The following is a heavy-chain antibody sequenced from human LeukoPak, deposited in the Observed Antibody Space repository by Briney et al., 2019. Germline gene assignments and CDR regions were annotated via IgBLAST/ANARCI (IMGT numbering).Heavy chain of an antibody. CDR2: SYYSGST. CDR3: ARGRRLYARSPYYYYYMHV. CDR1: GGSISSGGSY. D-gene: IGHD2-8*01. V-gene: IGHV4-31*01. Sequence: SETLSLTCTVSGGSISSGGSYWSWIRQHPGKGLESIGYSYYSGSTYYNPSLKRLVTISVDTSKNQFSLKLSSVTAADTAVYYCARGRRLYARSPYYYYYMHVWGKGTTVTVSS. J-gene: IGHJ6*03.